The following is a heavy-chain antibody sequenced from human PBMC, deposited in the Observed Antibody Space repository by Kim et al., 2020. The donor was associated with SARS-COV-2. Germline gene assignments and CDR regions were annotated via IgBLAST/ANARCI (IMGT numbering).Heavy chain of an antibody. Sequence: GGSLRLSCAASGFTFGDYAMHWVRQAPGKGLEWVSGISWNSGSIGYADSVKGRFTISRDNAKNSLYLQMNSLRAEDTALYYCAKDIGVRPYDYVWGSYRRRINYGMDVWGQGTTVTVSS. CDR3: AKDIGVRPYDYVWGSYRRRINYGMDV. CDR2: ISWNSGSI. D-gene: IGHD3-16*02. CDR1: GFTFGDYA. V-gene: IGHV3-9*01. J-gene: IGHJ6*02.